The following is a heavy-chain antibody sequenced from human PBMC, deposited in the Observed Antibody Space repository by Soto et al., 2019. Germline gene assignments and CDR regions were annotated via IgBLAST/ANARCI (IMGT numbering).Heavy chain of an antibody. D-gene: IGHD6-13*01. CDR1: GGSISSYY. CDR3: ARIAYSTSWPDY. V-gene: IGHV4-59*01. J-gene: IGHJ4*02. Sequence: TSETLSLTCTVSGGSISSYYWSWIRQPPGKGLEWIGYIYYSGSTNYNPSHKSRVNISVDTSKNQFSLKLSSVTAADTAIYFCARIAYSTSWPDYWGQGTLVTVSS. CDR2: IYYSGST.